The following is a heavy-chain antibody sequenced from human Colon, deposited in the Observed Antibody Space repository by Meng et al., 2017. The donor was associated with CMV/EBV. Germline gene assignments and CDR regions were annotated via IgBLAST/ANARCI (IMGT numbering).Heavy chain of an antibody. CDR2: IWYDGSKT. V-gene: IGHV3-33*01. CDR1: GFAFSGYG. J-gene: IGHJ2*01. Sequence: SCAASGFAFSGYGMHWVRQAPGRGLEWVAAIWYDGSKTFHAESVKGRFTISRDNSKNTLYLQMTSLRVEDTAVYYCARVRNSVVHFDHWGRGTLVTVSS. CDR3: ARVRNSVVHFDH. D-gene: IGHD2-21*01.